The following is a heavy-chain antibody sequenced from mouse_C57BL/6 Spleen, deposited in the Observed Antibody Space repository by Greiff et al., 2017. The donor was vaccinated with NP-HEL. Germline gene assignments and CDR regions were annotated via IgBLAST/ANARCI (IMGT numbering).Heavy chain of an antibody. J-gene: IGHJ2*01. Sequence: EVQVVESGEGLVKPGGSLKLSCAASGFTFSSYAMSWVRQTPEQRLEWVAYISSGGDYIYYADTVKGRFTISRDNARNTLYLQMSSLKSEDSAMYYCTRDSYGYYFDYWGQGTTLTVSS. V-gene: IGHV5-9-1*02. CDR1: GFTFSSYA. D-gene: IGHD3-3*01. CDR2: ISSGGDYI. CDR3: TRDSYGYYFDY.